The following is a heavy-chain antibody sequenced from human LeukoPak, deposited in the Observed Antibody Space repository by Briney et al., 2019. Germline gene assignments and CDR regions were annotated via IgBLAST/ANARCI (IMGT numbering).Heavy chain of an antibody. CDR1: GGSISSYY. J-gene: IGHJ6*03. Sequence: SETLSLTCTVSGGSISSYYWSWIRQPPGKGLEWIGYIYYSGSTNYNPSLKSRVAISVDTSKNQFSLMLSSVTAVDTAVYYCARGVYSSSWYGSYYYYYMDVWGKGTTVTVSS. CDR3: ARGVYSSSWYGSYYYYYMDV. V-gene: IGHV4-59*01. CDR2: IYYSGST. D-gene: IGHD6-13*01.